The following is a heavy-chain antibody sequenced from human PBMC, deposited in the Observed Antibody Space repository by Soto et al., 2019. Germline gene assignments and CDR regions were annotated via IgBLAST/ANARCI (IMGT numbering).Heavy chain of an antibody. J-gene: IGHJ5*02. V-gene: IGHV1-69*13. Sequence: SVKVSCKASGGTFSSYTINWVRQAPGQGLEWMGGIIPIFGTTNYAKKFQGRVTITADESTSTAYMELSSLRSEDTAVYYCARYASSGNNSVWYTFDPWGQGTLVTVSS. D-gene: IGHD6-19*01. CDR2: IIPIFGTT. CDR1: GGTFSSYT. CDR3: ARYASSGNNSVWYTFDP.